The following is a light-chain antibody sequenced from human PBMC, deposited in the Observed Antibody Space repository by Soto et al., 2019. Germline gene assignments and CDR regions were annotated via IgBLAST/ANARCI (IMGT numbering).Light chain of an antibody. V-gene: IGKV3-20*01. Sequence: EVVLTQSPSTLSLSPGERATLSCRASQSVTSTFLAWYQQKPGQAPRLLITGASRRATGIPDRFSGSGSGTDFTLTISRLEPEDFAVYYCQQYNNWPPITFGQGTRLEIK. CDR3: QQYNNWPPIT. CDR2: GAS. J-gene: IGKJ5*01. CDR1: QSVTSTF.